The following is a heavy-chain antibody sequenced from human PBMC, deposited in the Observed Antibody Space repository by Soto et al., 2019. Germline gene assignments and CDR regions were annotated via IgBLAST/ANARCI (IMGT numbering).Heavy chain of an antibody. J-gene: IGHJ4*02. Sequence: GGSLRLSCAASGFTFSSYGMHWVRQAPGKGLEWVAVIWYDGSNKYYADSVKGRFTISRDNSKNTLYLQMNSLRAEDTAVYYCARDVPAAAGIFDYWGQGTLVTVSS. V-gene: IGHV3-33*01. D-gene: IGHD6-13*01. CDR2: IWYDGSNK. CDR1: GFTFSSYG. CDR3: ARDVPAAAGIFDY.